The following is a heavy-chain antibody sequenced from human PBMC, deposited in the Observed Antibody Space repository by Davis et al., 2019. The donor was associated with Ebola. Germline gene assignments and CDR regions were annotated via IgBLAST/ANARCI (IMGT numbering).Heavy chain of an antibody. V-gene: IGHV4-39*01. Sequence: PSETLSLTCTVSGGSISSSSYYWGWIRQPPGKGLEWIGSIYYSGSTYYNPSLKSRVTISVDTSKNQFSLKLSSVTAADTAVYYCARVSSSLITMVRGVNWYFDLWGRGTLVTVSS. CDR3: ARVSSSLITMVRGVNWYFDL. J-gene: IGHJ2*01. CDR2: IYYSGST. D-gene: IGHD3-10*01. CDR1: GGSISSSSYY.